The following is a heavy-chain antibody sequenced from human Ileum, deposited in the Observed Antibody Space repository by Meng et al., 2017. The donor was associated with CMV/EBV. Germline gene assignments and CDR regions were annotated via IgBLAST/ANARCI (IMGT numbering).Heavy chain of an antibody. V-gene: IGHV3-74*01. J-gene: IGHJ6*02. CDR2: IISDEGTT. Sequence: GESLKISCAATFTFSKYWMHWVRQAPGKGLVWVSRIISDEGTTIYADSVKGRFTISRDNAKNTLYLQMNSLRAEDTAVYYCARERVISSGQYAEDYYCAMDVWGQGTTVTVSS. D-gene: IGHD3-16*02. CDR1: FTFSKYW. CDR3: ARERVISSGQYAEDYYCAMDV.